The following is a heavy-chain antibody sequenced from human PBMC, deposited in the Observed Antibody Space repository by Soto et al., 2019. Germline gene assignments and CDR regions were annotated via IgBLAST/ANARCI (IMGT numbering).Heavy chain of an antibody. D-gene: IGHD4-4*01. V-gene: IGHV3-23*01. J-gene: IGHJ4*02. CDR2: ISGSGSST. CDR1: GFTFSSYA. CDR3: SNRDNSNYGGFFDY. Sequence: EVQLLESGGGLVQPGGSLRLSCAASGFTFSSYAMSWVCQAPGKGLEWVSTISGSGSSTYYADSVKGRFTISRDNSKNTLYLQMNSLRAEDTAIYYCSNRDNSNYGGFFDYWGQGTVVTVSS.